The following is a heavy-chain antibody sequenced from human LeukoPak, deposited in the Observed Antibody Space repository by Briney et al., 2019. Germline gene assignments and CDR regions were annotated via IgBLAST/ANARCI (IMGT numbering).Heavy chain of an antibody. CDR3: ASSTGTYYDFWSGNPNWFDP. CDR1: GGTFSSYA. Sequence: GSSVKVSCTASGGTFSSYAISWVRQAPGQGLEWMGGIIPIFGTANYAQKFQGRVTITADESTSTAYMELSSLRSEDTAVYYCASSTGTYYDFWSGNPNWFDPWGQGTLVTVSS. J-gene: IGHJ5*02. V-gene: IGHV1-69*01. CDR2: IIPIFGTA. D-gene: IGHD3-3*01.